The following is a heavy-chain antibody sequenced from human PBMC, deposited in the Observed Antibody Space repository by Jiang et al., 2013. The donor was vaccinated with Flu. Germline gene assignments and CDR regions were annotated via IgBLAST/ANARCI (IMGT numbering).Heavy chain of an antibody. D-gene: IGHD6-19*01. CDR2: VHSSGDT. CDR3: ASLKNNNGWYGKYFFDY. CDR1: GGSMSSYY. J-gene: IGHJ4*02. Sequence: SLTCTVSGGSMSSYYWSWIRQSPGKGLEWIGYVHSSGDTNYNPPLMSRLTISLDTSRNQFSLKLTSVTAADTAVYYCASLKNNNGWYGKYFFDYWGRGTLVTVSS. V-gene: IGHV4-4*08.